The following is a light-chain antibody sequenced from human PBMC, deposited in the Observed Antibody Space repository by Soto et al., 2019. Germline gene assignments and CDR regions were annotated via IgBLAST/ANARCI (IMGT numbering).Light chain of an antibody. CDR2: GAS. V-gene: IGKV3-15*01. CDR1: QTVNSN. J-gene: IGKJ1*01. Sequence: EILITQSPATLSVSPGERATLSCRASQTVNSNLAWYQQTHGKAPRLLIYGASTRDTGIPARFSGRGSGTEFTLTISRLQSEDFEVYYCQQYNNWPRTFGQGTKVDI. CDR3: QQYNNWPRT.